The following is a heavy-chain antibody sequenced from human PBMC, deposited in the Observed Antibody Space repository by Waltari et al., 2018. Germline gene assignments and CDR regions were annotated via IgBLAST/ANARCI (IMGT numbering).Heavy chain of an antibody. V-gene: IGHV4-4*02. CDR3: ARDRGRGLYLDT. CDR2: VRGDGRT. D-gene: IGHD2-15*01. CDR1: GDSMGSTDC. J-gene: IGHJ4*02. Sequence: QLQLQESGPGLGRPSGTLSLICAVPGDSMGSTDCWSWVRQPPGKGLEWIGQVRGDGRTNYNPSFASRVIISLDTSTHHFALEVTSATAADTALYYCARDRGRGLYLDTWGQGILVTVAP.